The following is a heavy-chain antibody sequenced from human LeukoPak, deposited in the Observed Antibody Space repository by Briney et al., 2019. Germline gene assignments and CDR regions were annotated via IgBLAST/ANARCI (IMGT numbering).Heavy chain of an antibody. CDR3: ARGRIAAAAGRVYGAFDI. CDR2: IYYSGST. J-gene: IGHJ3*02. V-gene: IGHV4-61*01. Sequence: SETLSLTCTVSGGSIISSSYYWSWIRQPPGKGLEWIGYIYYSGSTNYNPSLKSRVTISVDTSKNQFSLKLSSVTAADTAVYYCARGRIAAAAGRVYGAFDIWGQGTMVTVSS. CDR1: GGSIISSSYY. D-gene: IGHD6-13*01.